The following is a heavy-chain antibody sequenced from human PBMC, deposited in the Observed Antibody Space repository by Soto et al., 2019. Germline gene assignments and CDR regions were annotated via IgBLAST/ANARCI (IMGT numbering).Heavy chain of an antibody. J-gene: IGHJ4*02. CDR1: GEALNGYY. CDR3: ARGQWSDRFLN. V-gene: IGHV4-34*01. Sequence: QVQLQQWGAGLLKPSETLSLTCAVYGEALNGYYWSWIRQPPGKGLEWIGEINDSGRTNYNPSLRSRVTISAEASSMQFSLRLNSVTAADTALSYCARGQWSDRFLNWGQGTLLTVSS. CDR2: INDSGRT. D-gene: IGHD2-15*01.